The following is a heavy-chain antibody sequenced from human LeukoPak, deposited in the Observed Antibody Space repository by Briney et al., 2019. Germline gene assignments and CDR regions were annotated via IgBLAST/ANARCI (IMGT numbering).Heavy chain of an antibody. V-gene: IGHV4-30-2*02. Sequence: SQTLSLTCTVSGGSISSGGYYWSWIRQPPGKGLEWIGYIYHSGSTYYNPSLKSRVTISVDRSKNQFSLKLSSVTAADTAVYYCAASPVEQQLGPYYFDYWGQGTLVTVSS. CDR2: IYHSGST. CDR3: AASPVEQQLGPYYFDY. D-gene: IGHD6-13*01. CDR1: GGSISSGGYY. J-gene: IGHJ4*02.